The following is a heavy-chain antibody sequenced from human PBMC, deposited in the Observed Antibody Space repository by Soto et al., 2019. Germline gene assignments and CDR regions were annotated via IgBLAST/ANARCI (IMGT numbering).Heavy chain of an antibody. D-gene: IGHD6-19*01. J-gene: IGHJ4*02. CDR3: AKGPRICIAVAGVFDY. V-gene: IGHV3-23*01. CDR2: ISGSGGST. CDR1: GFTFSTYA. Sequence: EVQLLESGGGLVQPGGSLRLSCAASGFTFSTYAMSWVRQAPGKGLEWVSAISGSGGSTYYADSVKGRFTISRDNSKNTLYLQMKRLRAEDTAVYYCAKGPRICIAVAGVFDYWGQGTLVTVSS.